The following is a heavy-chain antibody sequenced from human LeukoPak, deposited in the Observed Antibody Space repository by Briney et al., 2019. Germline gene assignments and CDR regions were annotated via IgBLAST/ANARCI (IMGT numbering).Heavy chain of an antibody. CDR2: INPSGGST. CDR3: ARDLYCSGGSCYHDAFDI. V-gene: IGHV1-46*01. J-gene: IGHJ3*02. D-gene: IGHD2-15*01. Sequence: ASVNVSCKASGYTFTSYYMHWVRQAPGQGLEWMGIINPSGGSTSYAQKFQGRVTMTRDTSTSTVYMELSSLRSEDTAVYYCARDLYCSGGSCYHDAFDIWGQGTMVTVSS. CDR1: GYTFTSYY.